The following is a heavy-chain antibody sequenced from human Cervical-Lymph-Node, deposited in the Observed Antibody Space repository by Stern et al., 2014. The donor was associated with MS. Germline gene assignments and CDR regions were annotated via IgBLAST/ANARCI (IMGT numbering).Heavy chain of an antibody. CDR3: ANGLHSDTAMVGQGYYGMDV. V-gene: IGHV3-30*18. J-gene: IGHJ6*02. Sequence: VQLVESGGGVVQPGRSLRLSCAASGFTFSSYGMHWVRQAPGKGLEWVAVISYDGSNKYYADSVQGRVTISRDNSKNTLYMQMNSLRAEDTAVYYCANGLHSDTAMVGQGYYGMDVWGQGTTVTVSS. CDR2: ISYDGSNK. D-gene: IGHD5-18*01. CDR1: GFTFSSYG.